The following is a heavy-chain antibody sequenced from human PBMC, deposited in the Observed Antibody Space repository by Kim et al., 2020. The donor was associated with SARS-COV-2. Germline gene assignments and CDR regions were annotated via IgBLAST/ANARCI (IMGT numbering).Heavy chain of an antibody. D-gene: IGHD3-16*01. CDR2: IKEDGSEK. J-gene: IGHJ4*02. Sequence: GGSLRLSCAASGFTLSSYWMSWVRQAPGKGLEWVANIKEDGSEKYYVDSVRGRYTISRDNAKNSLYLQLNSLRAEDTAVYYCASFSTFRVYWGQGILVIV. CDR3: ASFSTFRVY. CDR1: GFTLSSYW. V-gene: IGHV3-7*01.